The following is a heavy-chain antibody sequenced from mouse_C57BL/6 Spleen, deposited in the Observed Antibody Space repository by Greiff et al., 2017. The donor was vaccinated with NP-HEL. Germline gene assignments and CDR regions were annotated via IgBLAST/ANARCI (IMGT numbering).Heavy chain of an antibody. J-gene: IGHJ3*01. D-gene: IGHD1-1*01. Sequence: EVMLVESGGGLVKPGGSLKLSCAASGFTFSDYGMHWVRQAPEKGLEWVAYISSGSSTIYYADTVKGRFTFSRDNAKNTLFLQMTSLRSEDTALFYCAREGKYGSNPWCAHWGQGTLVTVSA. V-gene: IGHV5-17*01. CDR2: ISSGSSTI. CDR1: GFTFSDYG. CDR3: AREGKYGSNPWCAH.